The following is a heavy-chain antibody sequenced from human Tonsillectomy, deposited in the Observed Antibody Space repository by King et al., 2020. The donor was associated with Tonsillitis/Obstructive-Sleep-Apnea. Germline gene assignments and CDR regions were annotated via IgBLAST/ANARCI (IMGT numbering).Heavy chain of an antibody. CDR1: GFTFDDYA. D-gene: IGHD5-18*01. Sequence: VQLVESGGGLVQSGRSLRLSCAASGFTFDDYAMHWVRQAPGKGLEWVSGISWNSGSIDYADSVKGRFTISRDNAKNSLYLQMNSLSAEDTALYYCAKYGYCYNSPSFDYWGQGTLVTVSS. CDR2: ISWNSGSI. V-gene: IGHV3-9*01. J-gene: IGHJ4*02. CDR3: AKYGYCYNSPSFDY.